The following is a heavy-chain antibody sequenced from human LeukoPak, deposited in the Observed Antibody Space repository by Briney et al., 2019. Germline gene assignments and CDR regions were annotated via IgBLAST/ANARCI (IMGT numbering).Heavy chain of an antibody. CDR3: TKGTIWLPFDY. CDR2: ISGSGGST. CDR1: GFSFRNYA. D-gene: IGHD5-18*01. Sequence: GGSLRLSCAASGFSFRNYAMNWVRQAPGKGLQWVSAISGSGGSTYYADSVKGRFTISRDNSKNTLYLQMNSLRAEDTAVYYCTKGTIWLPFDYWGQGTLVTVCS. V-gene: IGHV3-23*01. J-gene: IGHJ4*02.